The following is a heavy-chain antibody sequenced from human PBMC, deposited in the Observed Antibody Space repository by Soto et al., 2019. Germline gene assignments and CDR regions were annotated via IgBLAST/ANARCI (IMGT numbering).Heavy chain of an antibody. J-gene: IGHJ4*02. CDR3: ASSDMGTYFNY. CDR2: MYSDGST. V-gene: IGHV3-53*01. Sequence: GGSLRLSCAVSGFTVSSNYMSWVRQVPGKGLEWVSTMYSDGSTFYADSVKGRFTISRDNSKNTLHLQMDTLRAEDTAVYYCASSDMGTYFNYWGQGTLVTVSS. D-gene: IGHD3-9*01. CDR1: GFTVSSNY.